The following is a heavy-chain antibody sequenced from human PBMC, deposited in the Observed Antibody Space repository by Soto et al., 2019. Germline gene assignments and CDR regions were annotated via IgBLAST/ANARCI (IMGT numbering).Heavy chain of an antibody. J-gene: IGHJ4*02. CDR2: IYYSGTT. CDR3: ARENPEENYFDS. Sequence: QVQLQESGPGLVKPSQTLSLTCTVSGDSISSSEYYWSWIRQHPGKGLEWIGYIYYSGTTYYNPSLKSRLTISLDTSENQFSLKLSSVTAADTAVYYCARENPEENYFDSWGQGTLVTVSS. CDR1: GDSISSSEYY. V-gene: IGHV4-31*03.